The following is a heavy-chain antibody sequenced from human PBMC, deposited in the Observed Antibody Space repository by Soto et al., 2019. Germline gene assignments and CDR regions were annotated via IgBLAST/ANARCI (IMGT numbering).Heavy chain of an antibody. V-gene: IGHV3-23*01. D-gene: IGHD6-13*01. CDR2: ISGSGGST. CDR1: GFTFSSYA. Sequence: GGSLRLSCAASGFTFSSYAMTWVRQAPGKGLEWVSVISGSGGSTHYADSVKGRSTIARDNSKNTLYLQMNSLRAEDTAVYYCAYRSTPLADWGQGTLVPVAS. CDR3: AYRSTPLAD. J-gene: IGHJ1*01.